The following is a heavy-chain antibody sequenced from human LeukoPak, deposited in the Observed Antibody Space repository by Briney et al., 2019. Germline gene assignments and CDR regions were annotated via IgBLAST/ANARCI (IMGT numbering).Heavy chain of an antibody. Sequence: GGSLRLSCAASGFTFSSYAMSWVRQAPGNGLEWVSAISGSGGSTYYADSVKGRFTISRDNSKNTLYLQMNSLRAEDTAVYYCAKGPIFGVVIVYFDYWGQGTLVTVSS. D-gene: IGHD3-3*01. V-gene: IGHV3-23*01. CDR2: ISGSGGST. J-gene: IGHJ4*02. CDR1: GFTFSSYA. CDR3: AKGPIFGVVIVYFDY.